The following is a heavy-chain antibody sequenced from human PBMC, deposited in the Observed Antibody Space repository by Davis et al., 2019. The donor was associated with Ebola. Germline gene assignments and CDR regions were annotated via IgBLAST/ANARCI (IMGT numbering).Heavy chain of an antibody. Sequence: SGPTLVKPTETLTLTCTVSGFSLSNARMGVSWIRQPPGKALEWLAHIFSNDEKSYSTSLKSRLTISKDTSKSQVVLTMTNMDPVDTATYYCARSVYAISYYYYYMDVWGKGTAVTVSS. CDR2: IFSNDEK. D-gene: IGHD2-8*01. CDR1: GFSLSNARMG. CDR3: ARSVYAISYYYYYMDV. J-gene: IGHJ6*03. V-gene: IGHV2-26*01.